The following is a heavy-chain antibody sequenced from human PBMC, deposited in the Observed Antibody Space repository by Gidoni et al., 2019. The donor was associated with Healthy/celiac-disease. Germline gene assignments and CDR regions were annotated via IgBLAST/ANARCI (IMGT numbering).Heavy chain of an antibody. V-gene: IGHV2-26*01. D-gene: IGHD1-26*01. CDR3: ARIVVGATQSLVYFDY. Sequence: QVTLKESGPVLVKPTETLTLTCTVSGFSLSNARMGVSWIRQPPGKALEWLAHIFSNDEKSYSTSLKSRLTISKDTSKSQVVLTMTNMDPVDTATYYCARIVVGATQSLVYFDYWGQGTLVTVSS. J-gene: IGHJ4*02. CDR2: IFSNDEK. CDR1: GFSLSNARMG.